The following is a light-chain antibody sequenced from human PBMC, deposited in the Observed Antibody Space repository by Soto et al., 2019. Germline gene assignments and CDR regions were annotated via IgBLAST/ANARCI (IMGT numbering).Light chain of an antibody. J-gene: IGLJ1*01. Sequence: QSALTQPRSVSGSPGQSVTISCTGTSSDVGGYNYVSWYQQHPGKAPKLIIYDVSQRPSGIPDRLSGSKSGNTASLTISGLQAEDEADYYCCSYAGRYTPDVFGTGTKLTVL. CDR2: DVS. V-gene: IGLV2-11*01. CDR3: CSYAGRYTPDV. CDR1: SSDVGGYNY.